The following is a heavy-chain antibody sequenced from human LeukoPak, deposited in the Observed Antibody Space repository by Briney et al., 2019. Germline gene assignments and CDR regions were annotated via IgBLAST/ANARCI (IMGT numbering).Heavy chain of an antibody. CDR3: ARASTGYSSGWYEFDP. D-gene: IGHD6-19*01. V-gene: IGHV3-30-3*01. CDR2: ISYDGSNK. Sequence: GGSLRLSCAASGFTFSSYAMHWVRQAPGKGLEWVAVISYDGSNKYYADSVKGRFTISRDNSKNTLYLQMNSLRAEDTAVYYCARASTGYSSGWYEFDPWGQGTLVTVSS. J-gene: IGHJ5*02. CDR1: GFTFSSYA.